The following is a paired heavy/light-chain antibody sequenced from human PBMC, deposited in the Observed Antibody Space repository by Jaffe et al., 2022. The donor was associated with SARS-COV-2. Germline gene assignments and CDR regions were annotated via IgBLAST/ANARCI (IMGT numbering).Heavy chain of an antibody. V-gene: IGHV3-72*01. CDR1: GFTSSDHY. Sequence: EVQLVESGGGLVQPGGSLRLSCAASGFTSSDHYMNWVRQAPGKGLEWVGRIRDKPSSYTTNYAASVEGRFTISRDDSRNSLYLQMNSLKTDDTAVYYCARDLGRDYGLDYWGQGTLVTVSS. J-gene: IGHJ4*02. CDR3: ARDLGRDYGLDY. CDR2: IRDKPSSYTT. D-gene: IGHD4-17*01.
Light chain of an antibody. J-gene: IGLJ3*02. V-gene: IGLV2-8*01. Sequence: QSALTQPPSASGSPGQSVTISCTGSSSDVGGHNYVSWYQQHPGKAPKLMIYEVTKRPSGVPDRFSAAKSGNTASLTVSGLQAEDEADYYCSSYAGSNKPYVFGGGTKLTVL. CDR3: SSYAGSNKPYV. CDR2: EVT. CDR1: SSDVGGHNY.